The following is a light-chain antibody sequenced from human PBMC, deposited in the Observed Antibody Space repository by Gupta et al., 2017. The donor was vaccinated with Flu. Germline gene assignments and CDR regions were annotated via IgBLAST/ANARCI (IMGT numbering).Light chain of an antibody. CDR2: SNN. CDR3: AAWDDSRNGWV. Sequence: HSVLPHPPSASGTPGQRVTISCSGSSSNIGITTVNWYQQLTGTAPKLLIYSNNQRPSGGPDRFSGAKSGTSAAMAISGLQAEDEADYYCAAWDDSRNGWVFGGGTKLTVL. CDR1: SSNIGITT. V-gene: IGLV1-44*01. J-gene: IGLJ3*02.